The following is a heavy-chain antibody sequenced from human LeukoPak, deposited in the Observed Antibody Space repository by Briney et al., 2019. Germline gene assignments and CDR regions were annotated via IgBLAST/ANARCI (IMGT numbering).Heavy chain of an antibody. CDR2: IKSKTDGGTT. J-gene: IGHJ4*02. D-gene: IGHD3-9*01. V-gene: IGHV3-15*01. CDR3: TTGLTGYYDILTGYYEFDY. CDR1: GFTFSNAW. Sequence: PGGSLRLSCAASGFTFSNAWMSWVRQAPGKGLEWVGRIKSKTDGGTTDYAAPVKGRFTISRDDSKNTLYLQMNSLKTEDTAVYYCTTGLTGYYDILTGYYEFDYWGQGTLVTVSS.